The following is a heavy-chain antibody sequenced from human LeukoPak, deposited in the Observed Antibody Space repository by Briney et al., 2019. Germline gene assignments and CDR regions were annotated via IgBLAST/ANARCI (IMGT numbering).Heavy chain of an antibody. Sequence: ASVKVSCKASGYTFTEYYMHWLRQAPGLVFEWMGSINPNSGDTYYSPEFQGRVTLTRDTSIKTAYMEMNSLKSGDTAVYYCVRDIAPIGSWWFDPWGQGTLLIVSS. V-gene: IGHV1-2*02. J-gene: IGHJ5*02. CDR2: INPNSGDT. D-gene: IGHD2-15*01. CDR3: VRDIAPIGSWWFDP. CDR1: GYTFTEYY.